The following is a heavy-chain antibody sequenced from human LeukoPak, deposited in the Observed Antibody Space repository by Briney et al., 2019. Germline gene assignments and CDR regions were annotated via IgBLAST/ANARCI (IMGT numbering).Heavy chain of an antibody. J-gene: IGHJ6*02. CDR2: ISSSSTYI. D-gene: IGHD3-3*02. CDR3: AKALHLAYDRYTVYYYYGMDV. V-gene: IGHV3-21*01. Sequence: PGGSLRLSCAASGFTFSSYSMNWVRQAPGKGLEWVSSISSSSTYIYYADSVKGRFTISRDNAKNSLYLQMNSLRAEDTAVYYCAKALHLAYDRYTVYYYYGMDVWGQGTTVTVSS. CDR1: GFTFSSYS.